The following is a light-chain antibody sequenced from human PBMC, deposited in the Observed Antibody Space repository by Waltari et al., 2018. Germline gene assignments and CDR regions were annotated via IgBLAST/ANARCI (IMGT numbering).Light chain of an antibody. CDR2: DVN. V-gene: IGLV2-14*01. Sequence: QSALTQPASVSGSLGQSITISCTGTSSDVGGYTYASWYQQHPGKAPRLMIYDVNKRPSGVSNRFSGSKSGNTASLTISGLQAEDEADYHCCSFASSNSYVFGTGTMVTVL. CDR1: SSDVGGYTY. J-gene: IGLJ1*01. CDR3: CSFASSNSYV.